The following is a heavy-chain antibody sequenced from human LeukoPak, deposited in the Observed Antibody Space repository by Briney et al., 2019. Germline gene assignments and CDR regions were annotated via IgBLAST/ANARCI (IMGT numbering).Heavy chain of an antibody. V-gene: IGHV4-4*07. Sequence: SETLSLTCTVSRGSITSYYWSWIRQPAGKGLEWIGRIYTSGSTNYNPPLKSRVTISVDTSKNQFSLKLSSVTAADTAVYYCARASGYYDSSGYYSIHKLDYWGQGTLVTVSS. CDR3: ARASGYYDSSGYYSIHKLDY. D-gene: IGHD3-22*01. CDR1: RGSITSYY. CDR2: IYTSGST. J-gene: IGHJ4*02.